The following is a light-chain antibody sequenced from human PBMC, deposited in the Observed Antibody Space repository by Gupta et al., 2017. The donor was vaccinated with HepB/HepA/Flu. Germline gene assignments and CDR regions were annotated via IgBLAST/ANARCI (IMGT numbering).Light chain of an antibody. V-gene: IGKV2-40*01. CDR2: TLS. J-gene: IGKJ4*01. Sequence: DLLLTQTLLSLPVTTEDLATISSRSSQSLLDSDHGNTYLDWYLQKPGQSPQLLIYTLSYRASGVPDRFSGSGSGTDFTLKISRVEAEDFGVYYCMQRIEFPLTFGGGTKVEI. CDR3: MQRIEFPLT. CDR1: QSLLDSDHGNTY.